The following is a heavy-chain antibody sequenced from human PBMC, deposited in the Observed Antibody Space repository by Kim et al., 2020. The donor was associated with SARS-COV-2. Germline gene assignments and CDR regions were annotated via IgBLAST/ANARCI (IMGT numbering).Heavy chain of an antibody. CDR2: INHSGST. J-gene: IGHJ5*02. Sequence: SETLSLTCAVYGGSFSGYYWSWIRQPPGKGLEWIGEINHSGSTNYNPSLKSRVTISVDTSKNQFSLKLSSVTAADTAVYYCARVSHSGWYLARFDPWGQGTLVTVSS. CDR3: ARVSHSGWYLARFDP. V-gene: IGHV4-34*01. D-gene: IGHD6-19*01. CDR1: GGSFSGYY.